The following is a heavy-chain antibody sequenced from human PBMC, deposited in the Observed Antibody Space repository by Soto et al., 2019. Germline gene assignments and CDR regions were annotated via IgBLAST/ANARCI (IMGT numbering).Heavy chain of an antibody. CDR3: ARAGGLGYCSGGSCYSVWEPFDI. J-gene: IGHJ3*02. Sequence: SETLSLTCTVSGGSISSYYWSWIRQPPGKGLEWIGYIYYSGSTNYNPSLKSRVTISVDTSKNQFSLKLSSVTAADTAVYYCARAGGLGYCSGGSCYSVWEPFDIWGQGTMVTVSS. CDR1: GGSISSYY. CDR2: IYYSGST. V-gene: IGHV4-59*01. D-gene: IGHD2-15*01.